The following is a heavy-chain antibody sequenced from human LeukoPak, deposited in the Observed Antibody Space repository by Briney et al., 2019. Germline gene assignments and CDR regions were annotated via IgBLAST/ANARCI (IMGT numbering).Heavy chain of an antibody. CDR3: ARGGYSFDY. Sequence: GGSLRLSCAASGFSLSGYWMTWVRQAPGKGLEWVARLHADGVEQNYVDSVTGRFTMSRDNAKNSLDLQMNSLRVEDSAVYYCARGGYSFDYLGQGTLVAVSS. J-gene: IGHJ4*02. V-gene: IGHV3-7*01. D-gene: IGHD5-18*01. CDR2: LHADGVEQ. CDR1: GFSLSGYW.